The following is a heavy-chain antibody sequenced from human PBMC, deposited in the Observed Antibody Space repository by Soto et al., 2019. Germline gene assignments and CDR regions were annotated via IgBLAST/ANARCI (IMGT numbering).Heavy chain of an antibody. D-gene: IGHD2-21*01. CDR1: GFTFSSYW. CDR2: IKQDGSEK. V-gene: IGHV3-7*01. Sequence: PGGSLRLSCAASGFTFSSYWMSWVRQAPGKGLEWVANIKQDGSEKYYVDSVKGRFTISRDNAKNSLYLQMNSLRAEDTAVYYCARDAVITRWAYYYYGMDVWGQGTTVTVSS. CDR3: ARDAVITRWAYYYYGMDV. J-gene: IGHJ6*02.